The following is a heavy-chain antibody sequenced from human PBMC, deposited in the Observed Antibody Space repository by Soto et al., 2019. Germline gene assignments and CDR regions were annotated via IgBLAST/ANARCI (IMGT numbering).Heavy chain of an antibody. CDR3: ARDRRCSGGSCFDY. J-gene: IGHJ4*02. D-gene: IGHD2-15*01. V-gene: IGHV3-21*01. Sequence: EVQLVESGGGLVKPGGSLRLSCAASGFTFSSYSMNWVRQAPGKGLEWVSSISSSSSYIYYADSVKGRFTISRDNAKTSLYLQMNSLRAEDTAVYYCARDRRCSGGSCFDYWGQGTLVTVSS. CDR1: GFTFSSYS. CDR2: ISSSSSYI.